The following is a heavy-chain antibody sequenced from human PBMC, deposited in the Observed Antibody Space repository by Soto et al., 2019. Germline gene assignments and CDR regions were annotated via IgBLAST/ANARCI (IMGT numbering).Heavy chain of an antibody. CDR2: IYYSGST. D-gene: IGHD3-3*01. CDR1: GGSISSSSYY. J-gene: IGHJ4*02. V-gene: IGHV4-39*01. Sequence: SETLSLTCTVSGGSISSSSYYWGWIRQPPGKGLEWIGSIYYSGSTYYNPSLKSRVTISVDTSKNQFSLKLSSVTAADTAVYYCARVIEDFWSGYGIDYWGQGTLVTVSS. CDR3: ARVIEDFWSGYGIDY.